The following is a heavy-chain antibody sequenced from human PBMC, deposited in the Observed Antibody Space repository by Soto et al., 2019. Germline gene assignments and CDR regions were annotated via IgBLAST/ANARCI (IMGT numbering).Heavy chain of an antibody. CDR1: GYTFTGYY. CDR3: ARDISDYYDSSGHGRIYFDI. Sequence: QVQLVQSGAEVKKPGASVKVSCKASGYTFTGYYMHWVRQAPGQGLEWMGWINPNSGGTNYAQKFQGWVTMTRDTSISTAYMELSRLRSDDTALYYCARDISDYYDSSGHGRIYFDIWGQGTMVTVSS. V-gene: IGHV1-2*04. D-gene: IGHD3-22*01. CDR2: INPNSGGT. J-gene: IGHJ3*02.